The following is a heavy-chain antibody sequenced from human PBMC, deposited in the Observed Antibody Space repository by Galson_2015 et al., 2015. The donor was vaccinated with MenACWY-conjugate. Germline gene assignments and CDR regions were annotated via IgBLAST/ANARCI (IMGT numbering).Heavy chain of an antibody. CDR3: AKEGRFLTMTD. CDR2: IKQDGSEK. D-gene: IGHD3-3*01. Sequence: SLRLSCAASGFTFSSYWMSWVRQAPGKGLEWVANIKQDGSEKYYVDSVKGRFIISRDKTKSTLYLQMNSLRVEDTAVYYCAKEGRFLTMTDWGQGTLVTVSS. J-gene: IGHJ4*02. CDR1: GFTFSSYW. V-gene: IGHV3-7*03.